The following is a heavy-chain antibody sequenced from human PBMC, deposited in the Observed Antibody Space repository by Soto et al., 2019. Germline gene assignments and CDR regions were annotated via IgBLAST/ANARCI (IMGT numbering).Heavy chain of an antibody. J-gene: IGHJ6*02. D-gene: IGHD7-27*01. Sequence: GASVKVSCKASGGTFSSYAISWVRQAPGQGLEWMGGIIPIFGTANYAQKFQGRVTITADESTSTAYMELSSLRSEDTAVYYCGRDRPPGVADYYYYGMDVWGQGTTVTVSS. CDR2: IIPIFGTA. CDR1: GGTFSSYA. CDR3: GRDRPPGVADYYYYGMDV. V-gene: IGHV1-69*13.